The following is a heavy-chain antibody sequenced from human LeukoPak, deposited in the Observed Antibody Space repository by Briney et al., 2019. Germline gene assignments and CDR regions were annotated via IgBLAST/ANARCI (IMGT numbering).Heavy chain of an antibody. J-gene: IGHJ4*02. CDR1: GFTFSSYA. CDR3: AKDHMSYYGSGSLDY. D-gene: IGHD3-10*01. V-gene: IGHV3-23*01. Sequence: AGGSLRLSCAASGFTFSSYAMSWVRQAPGKGLEWVSGISGGGDSTYYADSVKGRFTISRDNSKNTLYLQMNSLRADDTAVYYCAKDHMSYYGSGSLDYWGQGTLVIVSS. CDR2: ISGGGDST.